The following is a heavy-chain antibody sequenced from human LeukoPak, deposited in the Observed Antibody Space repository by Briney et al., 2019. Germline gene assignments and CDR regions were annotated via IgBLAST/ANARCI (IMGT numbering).Heavy chain of an antibody. D-gene: IGHD3-22*01. CDR2: IRSKAYGGTT. J-gene: IGHJ4*02. Sequence: GGSLRLSCTASGFTFGDYSMTWVRQAPGKGLEWVGFIRSKAYGGTTDFAASVKGRFTISRDDSKSIAYLQMNSLKIEDTAVYYCAKAYYYDSSGYPKTVDYWGQGTLVTVSS. V-gene: IGHV3-49*04. CDR1: GFTFGDYS. CDR3: AKAYYYDSSGYPKTVDY.